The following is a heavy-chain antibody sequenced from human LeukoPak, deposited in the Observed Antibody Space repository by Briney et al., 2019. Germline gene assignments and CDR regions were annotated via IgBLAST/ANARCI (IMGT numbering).Heavy chain of an antibody. D-gene: IGHD1-7*01. Sequence: SVKVSCKASGGTFSSYAISWVRQAPGQGLEWMGGIIPIFGTANYAQKFQGRVTITTDESTSTAYMELSSLRSENTAVYYCARVPRITGTPPQPYYYYYYMDVWGKGTMVTVSS. V-gene: IGHV1-69*05. J-gene: IGHJ6*03. CDR1: GGTFSSYA. CDR3: ARVPRITGTPPQPYYYYYYMDV. CDR2: IIPIFGTA.